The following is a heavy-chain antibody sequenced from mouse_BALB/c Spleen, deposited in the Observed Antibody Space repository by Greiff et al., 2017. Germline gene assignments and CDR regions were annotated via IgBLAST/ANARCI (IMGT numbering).Heavy chain of an antibody. CDR2: ISYSGST. CDR3: ARLSDSSGYGYAMVY. Sequence: EVKLMESGPGLVKPSQSLSLTCTVTGYSITSDYAWNWIRQFPGNKLEWMGYISYSGSTSYNPSLKSRISITRDTSKNQFFLQLNSVTTEDTATYYCARLSDSSGYGYAMVYWGQGTSVTVSS. D-gene: IGHD3-2*01. CDR1: GYSITSDYA. V-gene: IGHV3-2*02. J-gene: IGHJ4*01.